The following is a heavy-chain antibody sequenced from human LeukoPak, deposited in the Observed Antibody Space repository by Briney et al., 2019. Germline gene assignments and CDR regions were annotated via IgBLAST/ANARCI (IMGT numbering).Heavy chain of an antibody. CDR1: GVSISSNFW. CDR2: IFHSGAA. CDR3: GRLWIEMATLMHSGGDSIDP. D-gene: IGHD5-24*01. Sequence: SGTLSLTCAVSGVSISSNFWWTWVRQPPGKGLEWIGEIFHSGAADYNPSLKSRVCISLDNAKNQFSLTLTSVTAADTAVYYCGRLWIEMATLMHSGGDSIDPWGQGTLVIVSS. V-gene: IGHV4-4*02. J-gene: IGHJ5*02.